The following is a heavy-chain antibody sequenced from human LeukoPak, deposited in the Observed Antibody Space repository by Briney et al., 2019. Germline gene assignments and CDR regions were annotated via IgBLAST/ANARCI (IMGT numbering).Heavy chain of an antibody. Sequence: SETLSLTRTLSRGSMTIDNLYWAWTRHPPGKGLEWLGSVFYSGTTYYNPSLKSRVTISVDTSKNQFSLKLSSVTAADTAVYYCARHYSYGPADDAFDIWGQGTMVTVSS. CDR3: ARHYSYGPADDAFDI. V-gene: IGHV4-39*07. CDR2: VFYSGTT. J-gene: IGHJ3*02. D-gene: IGHD5-18*01. CDR1: RGSMTIDNLY.